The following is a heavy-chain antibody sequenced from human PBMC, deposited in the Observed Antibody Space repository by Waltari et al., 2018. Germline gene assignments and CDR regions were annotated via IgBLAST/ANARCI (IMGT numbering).Heavy chain of an antibody. Sequence: EVQLLESGGDLVQPGGSLRLFCAASGFTFSDYAMAWVRQVPGKGLEWVAIVGCESGRIYYADSVKGRFTISRDNSKNTLFLQMNSLRADDTAIYYCAKYMTMSPPPRLFDSWGQGTLVTVSS. V-gene: IGHV3-23*01. CDR2: VGCESGRI. CDR3: AKYMTMSPPPRLFDS. CDR1: GFTFSDYA. D-gene: IGHD3-3*01. J-gene: IGHJ4*02.